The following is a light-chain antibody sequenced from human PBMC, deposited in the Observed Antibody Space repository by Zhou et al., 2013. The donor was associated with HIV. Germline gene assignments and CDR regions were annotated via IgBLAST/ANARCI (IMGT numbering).Light chain of an antibody. J-gene: IGKJ4*01. CDR3: MQALQTPRT. CDR1: QSLLHSNGYNY. V-gene: IGKV2-28*01. CDR2: LGS. Sequence: DIVMTQTPLSLSVTPGQPASISCRSSQSLLHSNGYNYLDWYLQKPGQSPQLLIYLGSNRASGVPDRFSGSGSGTDFTLKISRVEAEDVGVYYCMQALQTPRTFGGGTEGGDQT.